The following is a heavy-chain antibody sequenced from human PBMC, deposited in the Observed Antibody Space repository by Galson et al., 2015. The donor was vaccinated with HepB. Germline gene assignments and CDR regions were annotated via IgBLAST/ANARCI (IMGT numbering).Heavy chain of an antibody. Sequence: SLRLSCAASGFTFSSYAMSWVRQAPGRGLEWVSAISGSGGSTYYADSVKGRFTISRDNSKNTLYLQMNSLRAEDTAVYYCAKKGVGDYYGSGYDYWGQGTLVTVSS. CDR3: AKKGVGDYYGSGYDY. CDR2: ISGSGGST. CDR1: GFTFSSYA. V-gene: IGHV3-23*01. D-gene: IGHD3-10*01. J-gene: IGHJ4*01.